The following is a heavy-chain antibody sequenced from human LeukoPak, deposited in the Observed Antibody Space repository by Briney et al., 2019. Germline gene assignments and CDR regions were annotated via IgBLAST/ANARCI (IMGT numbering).Heavy chain of an antibody. CDR3: ARHSPHMDFDY. CDR1: GGSINSYY. CDR2: LYYSGYLYYNGST. D-gene: IGHD2-21*01. J-gene: IGHJ4*02. Sequence: PSETLSLTCTVSGGSINSYYWSWIRQPPGKGLEWIGYLYYSGYLYYNGSTNYNPSLKSRVTISVDTSKNQFSLKLSSVTAADTAVYYCARHSPHMDFDYWGQGTLVTVSS. V-gene: IGHV4-59*08.